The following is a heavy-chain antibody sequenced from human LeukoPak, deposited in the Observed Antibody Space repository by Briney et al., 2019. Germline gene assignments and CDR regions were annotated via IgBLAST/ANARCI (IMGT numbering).Heavy chain of an antibody. CDR2: MNPNSGNT. Sequence: ASVKVSCKASGYTFTSYDINWVRQATGQGLEWMGWMNPNSGNTGYAQKFQGRVTMTRNTSISTAYMELSSLRSEDTAVYYCARVVGATTSLYFDYWGQGTLVTVSS. CDR1: GYTFTSYD. D-gene: IGHD1-26*01. CDR3: ARVVGATTSLYFDY. J-gene: IGHJ4*02. V-gene: IGHV1-8*01.